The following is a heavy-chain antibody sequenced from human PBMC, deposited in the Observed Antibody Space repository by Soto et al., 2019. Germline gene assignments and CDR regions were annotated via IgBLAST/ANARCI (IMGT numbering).Heavy chain of an antibody. CDR1: GGSISSGDYY. J-gene: IGHJ4*02. D-gene: IGHD1-26*01. Sequence: SETLSLTWSVSGGSISSGDYYWSWIHQHPGKGLEWIGYIYYSGGTYYNPSLKSRITISVDTSKNQFSLKLSSVTAADTAVYYCARDPLGTGYFDYWGQGTLVTVSS. V-gene: IGHV4-31*02. CDR2: IYYSGGT. CDR3: ARDPLGTGYFDY.